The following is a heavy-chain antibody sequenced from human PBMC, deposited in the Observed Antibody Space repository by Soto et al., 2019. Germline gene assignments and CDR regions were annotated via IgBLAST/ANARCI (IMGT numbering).Heavy chain of an antibody. D-gene: IGHD2-2*01. J-gene: IGHJ5*02. CDR1: GRSMSGYY. V-gene: IGHV4-4*07. Sequence: SETLSLTCTVSGRSMSGYYWSWIRQPAGERLEWIGRIYTSGTTDFNPSLKGRVTMSVDTSKNQFSLKLNSVTAADTAVYYCAKYQPPEFDPWGQGIPVTVSS. CDR2: IYTSGTT. CDR3: AKYQPPEFDP.